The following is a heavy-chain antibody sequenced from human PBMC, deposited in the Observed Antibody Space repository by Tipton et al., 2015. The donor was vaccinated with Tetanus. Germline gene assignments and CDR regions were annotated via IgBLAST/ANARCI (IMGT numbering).Heavy chain of an antibody. D-gene: IGHD5-24*01. CDR3: ARGITDGYNRRFDY. J-gene: IGHJ4*02. Sequence: GLVKPSETPSLTCTVSRGPISSYYWSWIRQPAGKGLEWIGHISNGNADYAPSLKSRVSLSVDTSKNQFSLELRFVTAADTAVYYCARGITDGYNRRFDYWGQGTLVAVSP. CDR1: RGPISSYY. V-gene: IGHV4-4*07. CDR2: ISNGNA.